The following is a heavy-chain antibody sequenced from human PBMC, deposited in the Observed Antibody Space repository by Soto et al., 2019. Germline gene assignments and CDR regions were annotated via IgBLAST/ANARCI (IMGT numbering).Heavy chain of an antibody. CDR1: GITFSSYG. J-gene: IGHJ3*02. V-gene: IGHV3-30*18. Sequence: PGGSLRLSCAASGITFSSYGMHWVRQSPGKGLEWVAVISDDGSNKYYADSVTCRFTIHRDNSQNTLDLQMNSLRAEETAVYYCAKVIQYQLLFGDFDIWGQGTMVTVSS. D-gene: IGHD2-2*01. CDR3: AKVIQYQLLFGDFDI. CDR2: ISDDGSNK.